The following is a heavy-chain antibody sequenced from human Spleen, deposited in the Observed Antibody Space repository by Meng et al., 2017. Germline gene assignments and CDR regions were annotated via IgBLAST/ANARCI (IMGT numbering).Heavy chain of an antibody. CDR1: GFSLSTTAVG. CDR2: IYWDDAE. D-gene: IGHD6-19*01. V-gene: IGHV2-5*02. J-gene: IGHJ4*02. Sequence: QITLKESGPTLVKPTQTPTLTCTFSGFSLSTTAVGVGWIRQPPGKALEWLAFIYWDDAELFSPSLNSRLTITKDSSKKQVVLTMTNMDPVDTATYYCAHSSGWLFDYWGQGALVTVSS. CDR3: AHSSGWLFDY.